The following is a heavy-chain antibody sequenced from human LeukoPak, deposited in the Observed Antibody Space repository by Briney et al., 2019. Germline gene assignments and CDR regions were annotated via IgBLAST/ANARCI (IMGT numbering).Heavy chain of an antibody. Sequence: ASVKVSCKASGYTFTSYYMHWVRQAPGQGLEWMGWINPNSGGTNYAQKFQGWVTMTRDTSISTAYMELSRLRSDDTAVYYCARAGALYNSLNWFDPWGQGTLVTVSS. J-gene: IGHJ5*02. CDR3: ARAGALYNSLNWFDP. CDR2: INPNSGGT. V-gene: IGHV1-2*04. CDR1: GYTFTSYY. D-gene: IGHD1-20*01.